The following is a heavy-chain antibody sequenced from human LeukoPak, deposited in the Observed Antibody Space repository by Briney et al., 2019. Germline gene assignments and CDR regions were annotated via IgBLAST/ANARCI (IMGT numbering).Heavy chain of an antibody. CDR1: GGSISSYY. CDR3: ARDWAYYDSSGYFGGEAFDI. CDR2: IYTSGST. Sequence: SETLSLTCTVSGGSISSYYWSWIRQPAGKGLEWIRRIYTSGSTNYNPSLKSRVTMSVDTSKNQFSLKLSSVTAADTAVYYCARDWAYYDSSGYFGGEAFDIWGQGTMVTVSS. J-gene: IGHJ3*02. D-gene: IGHD3-22*01. V-gene: IGHV4-4*07.